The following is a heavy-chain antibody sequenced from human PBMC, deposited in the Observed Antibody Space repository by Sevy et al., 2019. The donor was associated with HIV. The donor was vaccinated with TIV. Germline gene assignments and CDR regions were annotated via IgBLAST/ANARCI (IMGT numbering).Heavy chain of an antibody. CDR2: IVLGNGRT. CDR1: ASIFTYYA. D-gene: IGHD4-17*01. J-gene: IGHJ4*02. CDR3: ARGWGPTVTNFDY. V-gene: IGHV1-3*01. Sequence: ASVKVSCKASASIFTYYALHWVRQAPGQRPEWMGWIVLGNGRTKYSEDFQGRATFTRDKSARVAYMGLSSLTSEDTAVYYCARGWGPTVTNFDYWGQGSLVTVSS.